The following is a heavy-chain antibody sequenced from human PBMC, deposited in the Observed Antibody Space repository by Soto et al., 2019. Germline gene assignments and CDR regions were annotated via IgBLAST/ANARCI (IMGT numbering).Heavy chain of an antibody. CDR3: ATRQASSSCYYYYYMDV. Sequence: QVQLVQSGAEVKKPGASVKVSCKASGYTFTSYDINWVRQATGQGLEWMGWMNPNSGNTGYAQKFQGRVTMTRKTSISTAYMELSSLRSEDTAVYYCATRQASSSCYYYYYMDVWGKGTTVTVSS. D-gene: IGHD6-6*01. CDR1: GYTFTSYD. V-gene: IGHV1-8*01. CDR2: MNPNSGNT. J-gene: IGHJ6*03.